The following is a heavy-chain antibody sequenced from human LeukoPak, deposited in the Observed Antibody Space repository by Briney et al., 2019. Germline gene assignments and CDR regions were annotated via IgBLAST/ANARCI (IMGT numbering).Heavy chain of an antibody. V-gene: IGHV1-69*13. CDR3: ATGNIVVVPAAIHDYYYGMDV. CDR2: IIPIFGTA. D-gene: IGHD2-2*01. J-gene: IGHJ6*02. Sequence: SVKVSCKASGGTFSSYAISWVRQATGQGLEWMGGIIPIFGTANYAQKFQGRVTITADESTSTAYMELSSLRSEDTAVYYCATGNIVVVPAAIHDYYYGMDVWGQGTTVTVSS. CDR1: GGTFSSYA.